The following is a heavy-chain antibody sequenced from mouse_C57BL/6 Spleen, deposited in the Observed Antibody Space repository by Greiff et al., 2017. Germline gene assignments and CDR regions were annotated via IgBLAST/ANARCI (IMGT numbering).Heavy chain of an antibody. CDR3: ARWRVTVVGAMGD. Sequence: VQLQQSGPELVKPGASVKISCKASGYTFTDYYMNWVKQSHGKSLEWIGDINPNNGGTSYNQKFKGKATLTVDKSSSTAYMELRSLTAEDSAVYYCARWRVTVVGAMGDWGQGTSVTVAS. J-gene: IGHJ4*01. CDR1: GYTFTDYY. V-gene: IGHV1-26*01. CDR2: INPNNGGT. D-gene: IGHD1-1*01.